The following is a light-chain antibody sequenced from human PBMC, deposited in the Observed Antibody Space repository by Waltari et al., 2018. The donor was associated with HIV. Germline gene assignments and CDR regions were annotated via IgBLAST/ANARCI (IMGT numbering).Light chain of an antibody. CDR2: DVS. V-gene: IGLV2-14*03. CDR3: RAYTTSNPSPYA. CDR1: TSALGAYTY. J-gene: IGLJ1*01. Sequence: QSPLLQPTSISGSPAQPIPISSPGTTSALGAYTYVSWSQHHPGKAPNRMIYDVSNRPSGVANRFSCSKAGNTAALTISWLQAEDEDDYHCRAYTTSNPSPYAFGTGTKVTVL.